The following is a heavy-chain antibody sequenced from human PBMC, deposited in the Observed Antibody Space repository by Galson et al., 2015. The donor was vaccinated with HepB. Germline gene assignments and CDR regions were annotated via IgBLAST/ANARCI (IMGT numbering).Heavy chain of an antibody. Sequence: SVKVSCKASGDTFSSFPISWVRQAPGQGLEWMGGIIPMFGTANYAQKFQDRVTITADESTSTAYMELSSLRSEDTAVYYCAKNLYGSGSYYSLGFAFDIWGRGTMVTVSS. D-gene: IGHD3-10*01. J-gene: IGHJ3*02. V-gene: IGHV1-69*13. CDR1: GDTFSSFP. CDR3: AKNLYGSGSYYSLGFAFDI. CDR2: IIPMFGTA.